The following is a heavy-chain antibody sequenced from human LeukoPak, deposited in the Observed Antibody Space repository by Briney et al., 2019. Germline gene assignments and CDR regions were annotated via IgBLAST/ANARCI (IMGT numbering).Heavy chain of an antibody. D-gene: IGHD3-9*01. V-gene: IGHV3-23*01. CDR2: ISGSGGST. Sequence: PGGSLRLSCAASGFTFSSCAMSWVRQAPGKGLEWVSGISGSGGSTYYADSVKGRFTIPRDNSKNTLYLQMNSLRAEDTAVYYCAKVRGYDVLAGYSDYYFDYWGQGTLVTVSS. J-gene: IGHJ4*02. CDR1: GFTFSSCA. CDR3: AKVRGYDVLAGYSDYYFDY.